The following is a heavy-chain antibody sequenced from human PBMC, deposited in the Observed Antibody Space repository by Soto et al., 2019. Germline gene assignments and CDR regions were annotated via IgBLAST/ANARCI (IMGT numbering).Heavy chain of an antibody. V-gene: IGHV1-69*01. CDR1: GGTFSTYT. D-gene: IGHD3-22*01. Sequence: QVQLVQSGTEVKKPGSSVKVSCKASGGTFSTYTMTWVRQAPGQGLEWMGGIIPLFGTANYAQKFQGRVTITADESTSTVYMELRSLRSEDTAVYYCARSQDSSGYWNNCFDPWGQGTLVIVSS. CDR3: ARSQDSSGYWNNCFDP. J-gene: IGHJ5*02. CDR2: IIPLFGTA.